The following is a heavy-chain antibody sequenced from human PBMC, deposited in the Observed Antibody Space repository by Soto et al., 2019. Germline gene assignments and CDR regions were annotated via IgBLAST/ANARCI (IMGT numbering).Heavy chain of an antibody. CDR3: ARXXXXXXXXXGWAHYYXDV. V-gene: IGHV4-34*02. D-gene: IGHD1-26*01. Sequence: QVQLQQWGAGLLKPSETLSLTCDVTGGSFSGHYCSWVRQPPGKGLEWIGEINDSGNTHYNPSLSSRVSIVLDTSKSQTSLKLSSVTAADTAIYFCARXXXXXXXXXGWAHYYXDVWGKGTTVTXSS. CDR2: INDSGNT. CDR1: GGSFSGHY. J-gene: IGHJ6*03.